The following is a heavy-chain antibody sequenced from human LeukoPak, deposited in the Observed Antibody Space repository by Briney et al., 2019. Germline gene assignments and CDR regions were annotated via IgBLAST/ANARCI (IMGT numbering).Heavy chain of an antibody. CDR2: ISGSGGST. V-gene: IGHV3-23*01. J-gene: IGHJ4*02. CDR3: AKDLSWSGYQGGFDY. D-gene: IGHD3-3*01. Sequence: GGSLRLSCAASGFTFSSYAMSWVRQAPGKGLEWVSAISGSGGSTYYADSVKGRFTISRDNSKNTLYLQMNSLRAEDTAVYYCAKDLSWSGYQGGFDYWGQGTLVTVSS. CDR1: GFTFSSYA.